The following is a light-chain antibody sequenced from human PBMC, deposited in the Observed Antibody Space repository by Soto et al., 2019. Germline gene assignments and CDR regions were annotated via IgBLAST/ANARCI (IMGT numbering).Light chain of an antibody. CDR3: QQYNNWPRIT. V-gene: IGKV3-15*01. J-gene: IGKJ5*01. CDR2: GAS. CDR1: QSVSSN. Sequence: EIVMTQSPATLSVSPGERATLSCRASQSVSSNLAWYQQKPGQAPRLLIYGASTRATAIPARFSGGGSGTEFTLTISSLQSEDFAVYYCQQYNNWPRITFGQGTRLEIK.